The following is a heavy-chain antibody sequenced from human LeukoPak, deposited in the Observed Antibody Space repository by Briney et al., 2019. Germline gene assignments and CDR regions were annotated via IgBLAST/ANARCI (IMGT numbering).Heavy chain of an antibody. V-gene: IGHV3-23*01. J-gene: IGHJ4*02. CDR2: ISGSGGST. CDR1: GFTFSSYA. D-gene: IGHD2-2*01. CDR3: AKGRSIPAGGVRPAYFDY. Sequence: PGGSLRLSCAASGFTFSSYAMSWVRQAPGKGLEWVSAISGSGGSTYYADSVKGRFTISRDNSKNTLYLQMNSLRAEDTAVYYCAKGRSIPAGGVRPAYFDYWGQGTLVTVSS.